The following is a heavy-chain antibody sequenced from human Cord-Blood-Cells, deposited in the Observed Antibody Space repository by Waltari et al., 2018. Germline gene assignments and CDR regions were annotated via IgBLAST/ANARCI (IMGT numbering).Heavy chain of an antibody. V-gene: IGHV1-18*01. D-gene: IGHD3-3*01. CDR2: ISAYNGNT. CDR3: ARGGRITIFGVVINEPRPYGMDV. Sequence: QVQLVQSGAEVKKPGASVKVSCKASGYTFTSYGISWVRQAPGQGLEWMGWISAYNGNTNYAQKLQGRVTMTTDTSTSTDYVELRSLRSDDTAVYYCARGGRITIFGVVINEPRPYGMDVWGQGTTVTVSS. CDR1: GYTFTSYG. J-gene: IGHJ6*02.